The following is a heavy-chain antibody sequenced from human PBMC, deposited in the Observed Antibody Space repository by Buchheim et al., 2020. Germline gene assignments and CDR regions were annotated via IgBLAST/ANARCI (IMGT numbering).Heavy chain of an antibody. CDR1: GYTFTSYY. D-gene: IGHD6-13*01. V-gene: IGHV1-46*01. CDR3: ARDRGAAAGTSPGY. J-gene: IGHJ4*02. Sequence: QVQLVQSGAEVKKPGASVKVSCKASGYTFTSYYVHWVRQAPGQGLEWMGIINPSGSGTSYSQKFQVRVTMTRDTSTSTVYMGLSSLRSEDTAVYYCARDRGAAAGTSPGYWGQGTL. CDR2: INPSGSGT.